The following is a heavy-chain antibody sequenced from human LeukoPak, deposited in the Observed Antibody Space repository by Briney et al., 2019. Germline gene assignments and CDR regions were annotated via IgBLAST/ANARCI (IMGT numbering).Heavy chain of an antibody. CDR2: ISSSSSTI. V-gene: IGHV3-48*01. Sequence: GGSLRLSCAASGFTFSSYSMNWVRQAPGKGLEWVSYISSSSSTIYYADSVKGRFTISRDNAKNSLYLQMNSLRAEDTAVYYCAGGYQLRWDYYYYMDVWGKGTTVTVSS. D-gene: IGHD2-2*01. CDR3: AGGYQLRWDYYYYMDV. J-gene: IGHJ6*03. CDR1: GFTFSSYS.